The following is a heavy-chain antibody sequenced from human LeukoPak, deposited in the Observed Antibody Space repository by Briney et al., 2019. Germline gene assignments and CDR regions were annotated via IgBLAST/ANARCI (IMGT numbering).Heavy chain of an antibody. D-gene: IGHD5-12*01. V-gene: IGHV3-48*01. J-gene: IGHJ4*02. CDR3: ARESAVATGAFDY. CDR2: ITGSGDIS. CDR1: GFTFSHYG. Sequence: GGSLRLSSVASGFTFSHYGISWVRQAPGKGLEWVSHITGSGDISHYADSVQGRFTISRDNDKNSLFLQMSSLRGEDTAVYYCARESAVATGAFDYWGRGTLVTVSS.